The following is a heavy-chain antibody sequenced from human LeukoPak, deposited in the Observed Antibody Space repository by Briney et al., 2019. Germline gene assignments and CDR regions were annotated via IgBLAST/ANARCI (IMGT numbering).Heavy chain of an antibody. V-gene: IGHV3-30-3*01. CDR3: AKGQNIQLWLYRDYGMDV. J-gene: IGHJ6*02. CDR2: ISYDGSNK. D-gene: IGHD5-18*01. Sequence: PGRSLRLSCAASGFTFSSYAMHWVRQAPGKGLEWVAVISYDGSNKYYADSVKGRFTISRDNSKNTLYLQMNSLRAEDTAVYYCAKGQNIQLWLYRDYGMDVWGQGTTVTVSS. CDR1: GFTFSSYA.